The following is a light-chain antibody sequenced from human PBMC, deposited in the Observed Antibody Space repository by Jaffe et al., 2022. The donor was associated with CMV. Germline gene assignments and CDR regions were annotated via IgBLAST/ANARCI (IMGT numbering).Light chain of an antibody. V-gene: IGLV2-14*03. CDR1: SSDVGGYNY. CDR3: SSYTSSRTLV. Sequence: QSALTQPASVSGSPGQSITISCTGTSSDVGGYNYVSWYQQHPGKAPNLMIYDVSNRPSGVSYRFSGSKSGNTASLTISGLQAEDEADYYCSSYTSSRTLVFGGGTKLTVL. CDR2: DVS. J-gene: IGLJ2*01.